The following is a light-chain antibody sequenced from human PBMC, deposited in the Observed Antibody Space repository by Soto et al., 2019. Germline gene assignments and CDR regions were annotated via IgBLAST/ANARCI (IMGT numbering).Light chain of an antibody. CDR2: GSS. V-gene: IGLV1-40*01. J-gene: IGLJ1*01. Sequence: QSVLTQPPSVSGAPGQRVTISCTGSSSNIGAGYDVHWYQRLQETAPKLLIFGSSNRPSGVPDRFSGSKSGTSASLAITGIRAEDEADYYCQSSDNSMSGNYVLGTGTKVTVL. CDR3: QSSDNSMSGNYV. CDR1: SSNIGAGYD.